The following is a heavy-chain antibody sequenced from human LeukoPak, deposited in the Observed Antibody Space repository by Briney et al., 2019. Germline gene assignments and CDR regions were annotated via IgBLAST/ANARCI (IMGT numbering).Heavy chain of an antibody. CDR3: ARDLGYCTGGTCYPNWFDP. CDR1: GYTFTSYG. Sequence: ASVKVPCKASGYTFTSYGISWVRQAPGQRLEWMGWINAGNDNTKYSQKFQGRVTITRDTSASTAYMELSSLRPEDTAVYYCARDLGYCTGGTCYPNWFDPWGQGTLVTVSS. J-gene: IGHJ5*02. V-gene: IGHV1-3*01. CDR2: INAGNDNT. D-gene: IGHD2-15*01.